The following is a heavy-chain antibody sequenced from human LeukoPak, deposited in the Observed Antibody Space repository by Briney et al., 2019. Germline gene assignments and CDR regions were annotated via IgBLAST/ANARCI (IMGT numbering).Heavy chain of an antibody. CDR1: GYTFTGYY. V-gene: IGHV1-69*04. CDR2: IIPILGIA. Sequence: SVKVSCKASGYTFTGYYMHWVRQAPGQGLEWMGRIIPILGIANYAQKFQGRVTITADKSTSTAYMELSSLRSEDTAVYYCARGYDYGDFLDPFDYWGQGTLVTVSS. J-gene: IGHJ4*02. D-gene: IGHD4-17*01. CDR3: ARGYDYGDFLDPFDY.